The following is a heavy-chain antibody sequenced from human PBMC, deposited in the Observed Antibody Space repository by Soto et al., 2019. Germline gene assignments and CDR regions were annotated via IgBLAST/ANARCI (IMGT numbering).Heavy chain of an antibody. J-gene: IGHJ6*02. D-gene: IGHD2-15*01. CDR3: ARHIVVVVAATPLGGMDF. V-gene: IGHV5-10-1*01. Sequence: GESLKISCKGSGYSFTSYWISWVRQMPGKGLEWMGRIDPSDSYTNYSPSFQGHVTISADKSISTAYLQWSSLKASDTAMYYCARHIVVVVAATPLGGMDFWGQGTTVTVSS. CDR1: GYSFTSYW. CDR2: IDPSDSYT.